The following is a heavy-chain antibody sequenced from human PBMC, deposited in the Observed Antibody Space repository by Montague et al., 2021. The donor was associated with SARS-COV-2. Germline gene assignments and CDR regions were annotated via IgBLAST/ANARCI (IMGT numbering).Heavy chain of an antibody. J-gene: IGHJ4*02. CDR2: VYYSGST. CDR1: GGSISSYC. CDR3: ARGGGYSGYDQDY. D-gene: IGHD5-12*01. Sequence: SETLSLTCTVSGGSISSYCSCWIRLPPGNGQELKGFVYYSGSTNTHPSLTSRVTISVAMSKNQFSLKLSSGTVTDTAVYYCARGGGYSGYDQDYWGQGTLVTVSS. V-gene: IGHV4-59*01.